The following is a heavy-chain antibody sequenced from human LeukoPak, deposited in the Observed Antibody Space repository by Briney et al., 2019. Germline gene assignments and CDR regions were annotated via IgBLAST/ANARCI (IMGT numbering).Heavy chain of an antibody. V-gene: IGHV4-59*12. J-gene: IGHJ6*02. CDR2: MYYSGST. Sequence: SETLSLTCTVSGGSISSYYWSWIRQPPGKGLEWIGSMYYSGSTYYNPSLKSRVTISVDTSKNQFSLKLSSVTAADTAVYYCARDRAVGGYGMDVWGQGTTVTVSS. CDR1: GGSISSYY. D-gene: IGHD2-15*01. CDR3: ARDRAVGGYGMDV.